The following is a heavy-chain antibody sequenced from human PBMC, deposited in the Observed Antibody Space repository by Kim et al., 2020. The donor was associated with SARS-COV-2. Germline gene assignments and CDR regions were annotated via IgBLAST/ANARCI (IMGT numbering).Heavy chain of an antibody. CDR1: GFTFSDYY. Sequence: GGSLRLSCAASGFTFSDYYMSWIRQAPGKGLEWVSYISSSSSYTNYADSVKGRFTISRDNAKNSLYLQMNSLRAEDTAVYYCARAGTPFQRGDWFDPWGQGTLVTVSS. V-gene: IGHV3-11*06. CDR2: ISSSSSYT. J-gene: IGHJ5*02. D-gene: IGHD2-15*01. CDR3: ARAGTPFQRGDWFDP.